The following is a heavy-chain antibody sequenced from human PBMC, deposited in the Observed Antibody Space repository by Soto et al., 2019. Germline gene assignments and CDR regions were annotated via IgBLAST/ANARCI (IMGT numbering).Heavy chain of an antibody. D-gene: IGHD2-15*01. CDR3: THCRGESCHGGYFGMDV. CDR2: INSDGTTT. CDR1: GFTFRGYW. Sequence: PGGSLRLSCGGSGFTFRGYWMHWVRQSPGEGLVWVSRINSDGTTTAYADSVKGRFTISRDNSKNTLFLQMTSLRADDTAVYYCTHCRGESCHGGYFGMDVWGQGTTVTVSS. J-gene: IGHJ6*02. V-gene: IGHV3-74*01.